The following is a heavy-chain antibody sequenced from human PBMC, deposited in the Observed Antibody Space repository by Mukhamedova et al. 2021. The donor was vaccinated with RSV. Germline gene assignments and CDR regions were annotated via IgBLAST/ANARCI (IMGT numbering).Heavy chain of an antibody. V-gene: IGHV4-4*07. J-gene: IGHJ4*02. D-gene: IGHD3-16*01. Sequence: GGSMNNVSWSWIRQPAGKGLEWIGRVYTSGSTNYSPSLRSRVTMSVDTSKNQFSLRLNSMTAAATAVYYCARGTLGLDYWGQGTLV. CDR3: ARGTLGLDY. CDR1: GGSMNNVS. CDR2: VYTSGST.